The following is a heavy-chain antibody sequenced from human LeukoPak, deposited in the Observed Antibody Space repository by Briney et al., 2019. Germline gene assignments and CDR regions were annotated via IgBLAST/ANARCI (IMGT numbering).Heavy chain of an antibody. CDR2: IIPILGIA. Sequence: SVKVSCKASGGTFSSYAISWVRQAPGQGLEWMGRIIPILGIANYAQKFQGRVTITADKSTSTAYMELSSLRSEDTAVYYCARERTTVVTKCWYFDLWGRGTLVTASS. J-gene: IGHJ2*01. CDR3: ARERTTVVTKCWYFDL. CDR1: GGTFSSYA. V-gene: IGHV1-69*04. D-gene: IGHD4-23*01.